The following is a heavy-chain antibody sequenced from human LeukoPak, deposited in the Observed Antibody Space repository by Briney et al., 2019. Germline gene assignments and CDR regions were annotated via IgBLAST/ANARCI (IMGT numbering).Heavy chain of an antibody. CDR1: GFTFSSYA. CDR3: AKDRGPNYYDSSGYLDY. V-gene: IGHV3-23*01. J-gene: IGHJ4*02. D-gene: IGHD3-22*01. Sequence: GGSLRLSCAASGFTFSSYAMSWVRQAPGKGLEWVSAISGSGGSTYYADSVKGRFTISRDNSKNTLYLQMNSLRAEDTAVYYCAKDRGPNYYDSSGYLDYWGQGTLVTVSS. CDR2: ISGSGGST.